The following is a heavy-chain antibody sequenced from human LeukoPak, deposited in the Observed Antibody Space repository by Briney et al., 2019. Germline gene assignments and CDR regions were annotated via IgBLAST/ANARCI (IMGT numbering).Heavy chain of an antibody. CDR2: IYYSGST. CDR3: ARHGDYGDYGGWFDP. CDR1: GGSXSSYY. V-gene: IGHV4-59*08. D-gene: IGHD4-17*01. J-gene: IGHJ5*02. Sequence: SLTXXXXGGSXSSYYWSWIRQPPGKGLEWIGYIYYSGSTNYNPSLKSRVTISVDTSKNQFSLKLSSVTAADTAVYYCARHGDYGDYGGWFDPWGQGTLVTVSS.